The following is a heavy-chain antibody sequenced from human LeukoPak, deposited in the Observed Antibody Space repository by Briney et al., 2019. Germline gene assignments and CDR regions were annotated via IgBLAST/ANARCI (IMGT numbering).Heavy chain of an antibody. Sequence: SETLSLTCAVYGGSFSGYYWSWIRQPPGKGLDWIGEINHSGSTNYNPSLKSRVTISVDTSKNQFSLKLSSVTAADTAVYYCARGLLNCSGGGCYESSLDYWGQGTLVPVSS. V-gene: IGHV4-34*01. CDR2: INHSGST. J-gene: IGHJ4*02. CDR3: ARGLLNCSGGGCYESSLDY. CDR1: GGSFSGYY. D-gene: IGHD2-15*01.